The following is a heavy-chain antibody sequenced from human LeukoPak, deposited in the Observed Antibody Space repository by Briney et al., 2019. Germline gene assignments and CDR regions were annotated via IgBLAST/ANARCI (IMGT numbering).Heavy chain of an antibody. J-gene: IGHJ4*02. CDR3: ARDPIIVGAAIDY. CDR1: GGSISSGSYY. V-gene: IGHV4-39*07. Sequence: SETLSLTCTVSGGSISSGSYYWGWIRQPPGKGLEWIGSIYDSGIIYYNSSLKSRVTISEDTSKNQFSLRLSSVTVADTAVYYCARDPIIVGAAIDYWGQGTLVTVSS. CDR2: IYDSGII. D-gene: IGHD1-26*01.